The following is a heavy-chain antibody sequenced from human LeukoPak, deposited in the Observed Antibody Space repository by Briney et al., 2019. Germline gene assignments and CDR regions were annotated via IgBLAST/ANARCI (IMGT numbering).Heavy chain of an antibody. CDR1: GYTFTGYY. CDR2: INPSSGGT. J-gene: IGHJ4*02. CDR3: ARDSSGSYRPFDY. V-gene: IGHV1-2*02. Sequence: ASVKVSCKASGYTFTGYYMHWARQAPGQGLEWMGWINPSSGGTNYAQKFQGRVTMTRDTSISTAYMELSRLRSDDTAVYYCARDSSGSYRPFDYWGQGTLVTVSS. D-gene: IGHD1-26*01.